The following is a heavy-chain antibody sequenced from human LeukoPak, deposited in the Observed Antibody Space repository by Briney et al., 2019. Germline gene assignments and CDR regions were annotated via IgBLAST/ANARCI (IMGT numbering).Heavy chain of an antibody. J-gene: IGHJ3*02. CDR3: GRGRGVVYRDHFDM. CDR2: IYNSGST. CDR1: GGSFSDNY. Sequence: SETLSLTCAVYGGSFSDNYWTWIRQPPGKGLEWIGEIYNSGSTKYNPSLKSRVTISVETTTNQFSLLLNYVTAADAAVYYCGRGRGVVYRDHFDMWGQETVVTVSS. D-gene: IGHD3-22*01. V-gene: IGHV4-34*01.